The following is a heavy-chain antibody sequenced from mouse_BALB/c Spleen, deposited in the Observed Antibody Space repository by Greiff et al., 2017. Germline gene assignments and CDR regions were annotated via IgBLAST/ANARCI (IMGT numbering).Heavy chain of an antibody. V-gene: IGHV5-12-2*01. Sequence: EVQRVESGGGLVQPGGSLKLSCAASGFTFSSYTMSWVRQTPEKRLEWVAYISNGGGSTYYPDTVKGRFTISRDNAKTTRYLQMSRLKSEDTAMYYCARGPIYYEDYYAMDYWGQGTSVTVSS. CDR2: ISNGGGST. CDR1: GFTFSSYT. D-gene: IGHD1-1*01. CDR3: ARGPIYYEDYYAMDY. J-gene: IGHJ4*01.